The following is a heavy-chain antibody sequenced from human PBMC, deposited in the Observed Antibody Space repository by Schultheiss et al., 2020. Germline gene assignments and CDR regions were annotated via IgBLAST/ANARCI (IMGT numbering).Heavy chain of an antibody. J-gene: IGHJ3*02. Sequence: GGSLRLSCAASGFTFSSYAMSWVRQAPGQVLEWVSYIISSSSTIYYADSVKGRFTISRDNAKNSLYLQMNSLRDEDTAVYYCARDFSGPILFDIWGQGTMVTV. CDR3: ARDFSGPILFDI. V-gene: IGHV3-48*02. D-gene: IGHD2-15*01. CDR1: GFTFSSYA. CDR2: IISSSSTI.